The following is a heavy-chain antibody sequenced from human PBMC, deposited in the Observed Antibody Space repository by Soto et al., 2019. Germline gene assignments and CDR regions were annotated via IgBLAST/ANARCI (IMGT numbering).Heavy chain of an antibody. J-gene: IGHJ6*02. V-gene: IGHV6-1*01. CDR1: GDSVSNSRAA. CDR2: TYYSSKWYY. Sequence: QVQLQQSGPGLVKPSQTLSLTCAISGDSVSNSRAAWNWIRDSPSRGLEWLGRTYYSSKWYYDYEVSVQRRITISPDTSKNQFSLQLGSVPPEDTAVYYCAGGYGLNVWGQGTTVTVSS. CDR3: AGGYGLNV.